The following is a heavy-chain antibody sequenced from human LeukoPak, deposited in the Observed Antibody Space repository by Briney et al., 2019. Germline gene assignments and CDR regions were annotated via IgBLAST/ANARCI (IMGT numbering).Heavy chain of an antibody. CDR1: GFTFSSYE. CDR3: AKVFYGDYVFYYYYMDV. CDR2: IKQDGSEK. V-gene: IGHV3-7*03. J-gene: IGHJ6*03. D-gene: IGHD4-17*01. Sequence: PGGSLRLSCAASGFTFSSYEMNWVRQAPGKGLEWVANIKQDGSEKYYVDSVKGRFTISRDTAKNSLYLQMNSLRAEDTAVYYCAKVFYGDYVFYYYYMDVWGEGTTVTISS.